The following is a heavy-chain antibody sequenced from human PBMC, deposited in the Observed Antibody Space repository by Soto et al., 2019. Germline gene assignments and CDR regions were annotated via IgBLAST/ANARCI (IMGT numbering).Heavy chain of an antibody. V-gene: IGHV3-23*01. CDR1: GFTYSSYA. CDR2: ISSSGDST. CDR3: AKDLTVRY. D-gene: IGHD3-10*01. J-gene: IGHJ4*02. Sequence: PGGSLRLSCAASGFTYSSYAMSWVRQAPGKGLEWVSAISSSGDSTYYADSVKGRFTISRDNSKNTLYLQMNSLRADDTAVYYCAKDLTVRYWGQGTLVTVSS.